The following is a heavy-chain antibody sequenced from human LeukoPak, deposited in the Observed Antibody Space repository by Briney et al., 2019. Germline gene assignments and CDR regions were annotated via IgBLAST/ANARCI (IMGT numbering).Heavy chain of an antibody. CDR3: AGAFGYDSSGYYYVQYYYYYYGMDV. J-gene: IGHJ6*02. CDR2: ISSSGSTI. CDR1: GFTFSSYW. D-gene: IGHD3-22*01. Sequence: GGSLRLSCAASGFTFSSYWMSWIRQAPGKGLEWVSYISSSGSTIYYADSVKGRFTISRDNAKNSLYLQMNSLRAEDTAVYYCAGAFGYDSSGYYYVQYYYYYYGMDVWGQGTTVTVSS. V-gene: IGHV3-11*01.